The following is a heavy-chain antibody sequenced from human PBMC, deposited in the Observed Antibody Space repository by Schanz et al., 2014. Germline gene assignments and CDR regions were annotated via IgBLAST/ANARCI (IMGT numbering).Heavy chain of an antibody. CDR3: ARGLRPCAECSAY. Sequence: QVQLQESGPGLVKPSQTLSLTCTVSGDSISSGGYYWSWIRQHPGKGLKWIGYISYSGVTYYNPSLKSRVTISMHTSKNQFTLKLSSVTAAYTAVYCCARGLRPCAECSAYWGQGTLVTVSS. V-gene: IGHV4-31*03. CDR1: GDSISSGGYY. J-gene: IGHJ4*02. CDR2: ISYSGVT. D-gene: IGHD3-10*02.